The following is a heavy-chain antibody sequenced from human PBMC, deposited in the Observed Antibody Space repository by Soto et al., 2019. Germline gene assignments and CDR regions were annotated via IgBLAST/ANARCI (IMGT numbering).Heavy chain of an antibody. CDR3: ASWYSSSSSSFDY. Sequence: EVQLLESGGGLVQPGGSLRLSCAASGFTFSSYAMSWVRQAPGKGLEWVSAISGSGGSTCYADSVKGRFTISRDNSKNTLYLQMNSLRAEDTAVYYCASWYSSSSSSFDYWGQGTLVTVSS. CDR1: GFTFSSYA. CDR2: ISGSGGST. V-gene: IGHV3-23*01. J-gene: IGHJ4*02. D-gene: IGHD6-6*01.